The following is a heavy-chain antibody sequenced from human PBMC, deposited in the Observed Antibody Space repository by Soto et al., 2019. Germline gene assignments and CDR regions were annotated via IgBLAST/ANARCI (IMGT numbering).Heavy chain of an antibody. Sequence: GGSLRLSCAASGFTVSSNYMSWVRQAPGKGLEWVSVIYSGGSTYYADSVKGRFTISRDNSKNTLYLQMNSLRAEDTAVYYCARGMYYYDSSGYFDAFDIWGRGTMVTVSS. V-gene: IGHV3-53*01. J-gene: IGHJ3*02. D-gene: IGHD3-22*01. CDR3: ARGMYYYDSSGYFDAFDI. CDR2: IYSGGST. CDR1: GFTVSSNY.